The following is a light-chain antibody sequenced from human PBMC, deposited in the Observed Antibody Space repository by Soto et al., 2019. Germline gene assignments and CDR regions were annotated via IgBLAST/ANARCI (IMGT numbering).Light chain of an antibody. V-gene: IGLV2-8*01. Sequence: QSVLTQPPSASGSSGQSVTISCTGTRSDVGGYKYVSWYQQHPGKAPKLMIYEVTKRPSGVPDRFSGSKSGNTASLTVSGLQAEDEAVYYCSSYAGDNFWVFGGGTKLTVL. CDR1: RSDVGGYKY. CDR3: SSYAGDNFWV. J-gene: IGLJ3*02. CDR2: EVT.